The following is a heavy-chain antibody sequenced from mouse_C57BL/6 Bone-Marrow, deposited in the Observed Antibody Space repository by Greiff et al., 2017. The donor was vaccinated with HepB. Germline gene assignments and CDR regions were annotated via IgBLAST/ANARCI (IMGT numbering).Heavy chain of an antibody. CDR2: IYPRDGST. Sequence: QVQLQQSDAELVKPGASVKISCKVSGYTFTDYSIHWMKQRPEQGLEWIGYIYPRDGSTKYNEKFKGKATLTADKSSSTAYMQLNSLTSEDSAVYFCARWDGRGYYFDYWGQGTTLTVSS. V-gene: IGHV1-78*01. CDR3: ARWDGRGYYFDY. D-gene: IGHD1-1*01. CDR1: GYTFTDYS. J-gene: IGHJ2*01.